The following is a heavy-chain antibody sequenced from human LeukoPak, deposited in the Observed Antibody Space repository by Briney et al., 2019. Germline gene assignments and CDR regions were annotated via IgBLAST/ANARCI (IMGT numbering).Heavy chain of an antibody. D-gene: IGHD6-6*01. CDR1: GDSISSTSYF. V-gene: IGHV4-39*07. CDR3: AREGTIASRGYFDY. Sequence: SETLSLTCTASGDSISSTSYFWGWIRQPPGKGLEWIATIYYSGTTYYNPSLKSRVTISVDTSKNQFSLKLSSVTAADTAVYYCAREGTIASRGYFDYWGQGTLVTVSS. J-gene: IGHJ4*02. CDR2: IYYSGTT.